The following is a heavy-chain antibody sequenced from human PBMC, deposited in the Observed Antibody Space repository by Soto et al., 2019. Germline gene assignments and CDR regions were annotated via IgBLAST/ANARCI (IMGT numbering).Heavy chain of an antibody. J-gene: IGHJ6*02. Sequence: EVQLLESGGGLVQPGGSLRLSCSASGFNFGSYGMSWVRQAPGKGLEWVSGLTASGLNTYYTDSVKGRFTISRDNSRNTVYLQMSGLRVEDTAVFHCAKGLGNPKEVWGQGTTVTVSS. CDR2: LTASGLNT. V-gene: IGHV3-23*01. D-gene: IGHD6-19*01. CDR3: AKGLGNPKEV. CDR1: GFNFGSYG.